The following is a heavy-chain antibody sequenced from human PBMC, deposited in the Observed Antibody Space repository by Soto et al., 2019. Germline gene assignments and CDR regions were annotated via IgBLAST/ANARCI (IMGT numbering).Heavy chain of an antibody. CDR3: VRDRDFYMDV. J-gene: IGHJ6*03. CDR1: GFTFSSYG. CDR2: IWYDGSKK. Sequence: GGSLRLSCAASGFTFSSYGMHWVRQAPGKGLEWVAVIWYDGSKKYYADPVKGRCTISRDDSENSLYLQMNSLRVEDTAVYYCVRDRDFYMDVWGKGTTVTVSS. V-gene: IGHV3-33*01.